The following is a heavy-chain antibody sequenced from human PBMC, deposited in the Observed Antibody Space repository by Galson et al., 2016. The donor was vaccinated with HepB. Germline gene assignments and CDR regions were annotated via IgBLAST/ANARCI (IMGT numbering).Heavy chain of an antibody. J-gene: IGHJ4*02. CDR1: GFTVSNYY. Sequence: SLRLSCAASGFTVSNYYTSWVRQAPGKGLEWVSLIYAGGGTSYADSVKGRFTISRDNSKNTLYLQMNSLRAEDTAVYYCARDFRRSWPYFDYWGQGTLVTVSS. CDR2: IYAGGGT. V-gene: IGHV3-53*01. CDR3: ARDFRRSWPYFDY. D-gene: IGHD6-13*01.